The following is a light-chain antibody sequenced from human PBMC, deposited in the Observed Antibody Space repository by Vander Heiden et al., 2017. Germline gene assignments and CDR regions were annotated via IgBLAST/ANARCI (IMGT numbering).Light chain of an antibody. Sequence: DIQLTQSPSFLSASVGDRVTLTCRASQGISSYLAWYQQKPGKAPKLLIYAASTLQSGVPSRFSGSGSGTEFTLTISSLQPEDVATHYCQQLNSYPQTFGQGTRLDIK. CDR3: QQLNSYPQT. CDR2: AAS. V-gene: IGKV1-9*01. CDR1: QGISSY. J-gene: IGKJ5*01.